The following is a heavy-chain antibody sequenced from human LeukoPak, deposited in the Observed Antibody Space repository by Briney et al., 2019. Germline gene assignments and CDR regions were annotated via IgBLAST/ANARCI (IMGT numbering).Heavy chain of an antibody. J-gene: IGHJ4*02. CDR1: GLALSGYW. CDR2: TDSDGSGT. D-gene: IGHD1/OR15-1a*01. V-gene: IGHV3-74*01. CDR3: STVEHF. Sequence: GGSLRLSCSASGLALSGYWMHWVRQIPGKGLVWVSHTDSDGSGTSYADSVKGRFTISRDDVKNVLYLQMNSLRVEDTGLYYCSTVEHFWGQGTLVTVSS.